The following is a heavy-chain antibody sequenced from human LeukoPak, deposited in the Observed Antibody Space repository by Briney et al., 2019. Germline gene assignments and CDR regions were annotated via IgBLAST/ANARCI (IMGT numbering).Heavy chain of an antibody. V-gene: IGHV3-21*01. CDR3: AKGGKWDVTPFDY. D-gene: IGHD1-26*01. CDR2: ISTSSSYI. J-gene: IGHJ4*02. CDR1: GFTFSSYS. Sequence: GGSLRLSCAASGFTFSSYSMNWVRQAPGKGLEWVSSISTSSSYIYYADSVKGRFTISRDNAKNSLYLQMNSLRAEDTAVYYCAKGGKWDVTPFDYWGQGTLVTVSS.